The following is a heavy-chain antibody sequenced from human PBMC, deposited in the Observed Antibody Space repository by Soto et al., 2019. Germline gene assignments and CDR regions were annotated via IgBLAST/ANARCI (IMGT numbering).Heavy chain of an antibody. J-gene: IGHJ6*02. D-gene: IGHD1-7*01. CDR1: GGTFSSYA. V-gene: IGHV1-69*12. Sequence: QVQLVQSGAEVKKPGSSVKVSCKASGGTFSSYAISWVRQAPGQGLEWMGGIIPIFGTANYAQKFQGRVTMTADESTRTAYMGLSSLRSEDTAVYYCARLGPVTGTPDYYYYYGMDVWGQGTTVTVSS. CDR3: ARLGPVTGTPDYYYYYGMDV. CDR2: IIPIFGTA.